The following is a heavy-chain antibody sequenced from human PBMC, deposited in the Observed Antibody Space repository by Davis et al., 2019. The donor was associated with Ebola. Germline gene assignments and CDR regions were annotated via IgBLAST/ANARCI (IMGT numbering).Heavy chain of an antibody. Sequence: ASVKVSCKASGGTFSSYAISWVRQAPGQGLEWMGWISAYNGNTNYAQKLQGRVTMTTDTSTSTAYMELRSLRSDDTAVYYCARDIVVVPAAMGYNWFDPWGQGTLVTVSS. V-gene: IGHV1-18*01. CDR2: ISAYNGNT. CDR3: ARDIVVVPAAMGYNWFDP. J-gene: IGHJ5*02. CDR1: GGTFSSYA. D-gene: IGHD2-2*01.